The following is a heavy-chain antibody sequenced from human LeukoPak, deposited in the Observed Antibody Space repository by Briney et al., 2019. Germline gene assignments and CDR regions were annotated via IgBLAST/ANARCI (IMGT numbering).Heavy chain of an antibody. J-gene: IGHJ4*02. CDR1: GYTFTSYD. CDR2: MNPNSGNT. CDR3: ARSYAIWGSVAGY. Sequence: ASVKVSCKASGYTFTSYDINWVRQATGQGLEWMGWMNPNSGNTGYAQKFQGRVTMTRNTSISTAYMELSSLRSEDTAVHYCARSYAIWGSVAGYWGQGTLVTVSS. D-gene: IGHD3-16*01. V-gene: IGHV1-8*01.